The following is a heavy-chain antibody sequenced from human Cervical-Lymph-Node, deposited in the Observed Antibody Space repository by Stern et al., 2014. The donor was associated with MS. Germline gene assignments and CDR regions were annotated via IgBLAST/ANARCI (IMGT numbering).Heavy chain of an antibody. Sequence: MQLVESGAEVKKPGSSVKVSCKASGGTFSTYTISWVRQAPGQGLEWMGRIIPIVDIAKYAQKFQGRVTITADKSSSTAYMELSSLRSEDTAVYYCARLAVADTGYWGQGTLVTVSS. D-gene: IGHD6-19*01. J-gene: IGHJ4*02. CDR1: GGTFSTYT. V-gene: IGHV1-69*09. CDR3: ARLAVADTGY. CDR2: IIPIVDIA.